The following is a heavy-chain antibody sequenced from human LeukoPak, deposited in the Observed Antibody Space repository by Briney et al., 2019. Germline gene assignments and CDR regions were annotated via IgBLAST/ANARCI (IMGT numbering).Heavy chain of an antibody. CDR3: ASSTTRAYYYYMDV. D-gene: IGHD4-11*01. Sequence: PSETLSLTCTVSGGSISSYYWSWIRQPPGKGLEWIGYIYYSGSTNYNPSLKSRVTISVDTSKNQFSLKLSSVTAADTAVYYCASSTTRAYYYYMDVWGKGTTVTVSS. CDR2: IYYSGST. CDR1: GGSISSYY. J-gene: IGHJ6*03. V-gene: IGHV4-59*08.